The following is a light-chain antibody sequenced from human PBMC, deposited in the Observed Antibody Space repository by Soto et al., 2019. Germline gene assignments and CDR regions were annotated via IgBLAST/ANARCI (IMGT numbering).Light chain of an antibody. CDR3: QTWGTGLLV. J-gene: IGLJ3*02. V-gene: IGLV4-69*01. CDR1: SGHSSYA. Sequence: QLVLTQSPSASASLGASVKLTCTLSSGHSSYAIAWHQQQPEKGPRYLMKLNSDGSHSKGDGIPDRFSGSSSGAERYLTISSLQYEDEADYSCQTWGTGLLVFGGGTKLTVL. CDR2: LNSDGSH.